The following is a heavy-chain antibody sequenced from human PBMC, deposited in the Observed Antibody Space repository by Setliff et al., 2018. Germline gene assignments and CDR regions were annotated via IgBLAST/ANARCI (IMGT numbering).Heavy chain of an antibody. CDR1: GYAFGSSG. CDR2: ISAYNGYI. CDR3: ARDRKEIVVKPPATSLDY. V-gene: IGHV1-18*01. Sequence: ASVKVSCKASGYAFGSSGISWVRQAPGQGLEWMGWISAYNGYIVYAQKFQGRVTMTTDTSTTTAYMEVRSLRSDDTAVYYCARDRKEIVVKPPATSLDYWGQGTQVTVSS. J-gene: IGHJ4*02. D-gene: IGHD2-2*01.